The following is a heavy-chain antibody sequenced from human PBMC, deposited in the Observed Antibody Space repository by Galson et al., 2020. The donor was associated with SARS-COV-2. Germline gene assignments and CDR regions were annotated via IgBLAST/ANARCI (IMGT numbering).Heavy chain of an antibody. CDR3: AKASTFYYYYYGMDV. CDR1: GFTFDDYA. V-gene: IGHV3-9*01. J-gene: IGHJ6*02. Sequence: TGGSLRLSCAASGFTFDDYAMHWVRQAPGKGLEWVSGISWNSGSIGYADSVKGRFTISRDNAKNSLYLQMNSLRAEDTALYYCAKASTFYYYYYGMDVWGQGTTVTVSS. CDR2: ISWNSGSI.